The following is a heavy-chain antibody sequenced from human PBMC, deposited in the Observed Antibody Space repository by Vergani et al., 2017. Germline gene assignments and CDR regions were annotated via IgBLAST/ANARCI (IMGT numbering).Heavy chain of an antibody. D-gene: IGHD6-13*01. CDR2: IIPIFGTA. CDR3: AAGSSSCYGDYYYYYMDV. CDR1: GGTFSSYA. J-gene: IGHJ6*03. Sequence: QVQLVQSGAEVKKPGSSVKVSCKASGGTFSSYAISWVRQAPGQGLEWMGGIIPIFGTANYAQKFQGRVTITADESTSTAYMELSSLRSEDTAVYYCAAGSSSCYGDYYYYYMDVWGKGTTVTVSS. V-gene: IGHV1-69*01.